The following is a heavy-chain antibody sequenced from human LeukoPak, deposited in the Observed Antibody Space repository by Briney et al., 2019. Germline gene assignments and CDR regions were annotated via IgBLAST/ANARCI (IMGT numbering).Heavy chain of an antibody. CDR1: GGSISSSGYY. J-gene: IGHJ4*02. CDR3: ARQHSSSWYPSIFDY. D-gene: IGHD6-13*01. CDR2: IYYSGST. Sequence: PSETLSLTCTVSGGSISSSGYYWGWIRPPPGKGLEWIGSIYYSGSTYYNPSLKSRVTISVDTSKNQFSLKLSSVTAADTAVYYCARQHSSSWYPSIFDYWGQGTLVTVSS. V-gene: IGHV4-39*07.